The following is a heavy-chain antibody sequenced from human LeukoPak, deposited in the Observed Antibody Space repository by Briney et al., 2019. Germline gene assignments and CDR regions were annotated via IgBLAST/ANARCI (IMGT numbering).Heavy chain of an antibody. J-gene: IGHJ4*02. Sequence: ASVKVSCKASGYTFTSYYMHWVRQAPGQGLEWMGIINPSGGSTSYAQKFQGRVTMTRDMSTSTVYMELSSLRSEDTAVYYCARGGYYDSSGYHNLDYWGQGTLVTVSS. D-gene: IGHD3-22*01. V-gene: IGHV1-46*01. CDR2: INPSGGST. CDR1: GYTFTSYY. CDR3: ARGGYYDSSGYHNLDY.